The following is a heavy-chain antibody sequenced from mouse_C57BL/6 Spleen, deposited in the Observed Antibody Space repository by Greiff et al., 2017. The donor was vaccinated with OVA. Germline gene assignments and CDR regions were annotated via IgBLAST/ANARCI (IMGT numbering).Heavy chain of an antibody. J-gene: IGHJ1*03. Sequence: EVKVEESGPGMVKPSQSLSLTCTVTGYSITSGYDWHWIRHFPGNKLEWMGYISYSGSTNYNPSLKSRISITHDTSKNHFFLKLNSVTTEDTATYYCARGGDGYFDVWGTGTTVTVSS. CDR1: GYSITSGYD. V-gene: IGHV3-1*01. CDR3: ARGGDGYFDV. CDR2: ISYSGST.